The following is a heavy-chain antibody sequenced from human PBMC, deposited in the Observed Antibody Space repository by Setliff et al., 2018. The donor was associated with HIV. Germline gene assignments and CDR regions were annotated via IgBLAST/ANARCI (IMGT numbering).Heavy chain of an antibody. D-gene: IGHD3-22*01. CDR3: ARGYCDTSGCLRGGDVS. CDR1: GFTFSIYA. J-gene: IGHJ5*02. Sequence: ASGFTFSIYAIHWVRQAPGKGLEWVAVISYDGSDKYYADSVKGRFTISRDNSKNTLYLQMNSLRTEDTAVYYCARGYCDTSGCLRGGDVSWGQGTLVTVSS. CDR2: ISYDGSDK. V-gene: IGHV3-30*04.